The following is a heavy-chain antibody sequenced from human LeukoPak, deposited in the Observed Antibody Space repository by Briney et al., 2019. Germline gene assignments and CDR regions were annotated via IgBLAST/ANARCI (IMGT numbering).Heavy chain of an antibody. Sequence: PGGSLRLSCAASGFTFSSYAMSWVRQAPGKGLEWVSAISGSGGSTYYADSVKGRFAISRDNSKNTLYLQMNSLRAEDTAVYYCAKAPTGGYYDSSGYYGPLDYWGQGTLVTVSS. CDR2: ISGSGGST. D-gene: IGHD3-22*01. J-gene: IGHJ4*02. CDR1: GFTFSSYA. V-gene: IGHV3-23*01. CDR3: AKAPTGGYYDSSGYYGPLDY.